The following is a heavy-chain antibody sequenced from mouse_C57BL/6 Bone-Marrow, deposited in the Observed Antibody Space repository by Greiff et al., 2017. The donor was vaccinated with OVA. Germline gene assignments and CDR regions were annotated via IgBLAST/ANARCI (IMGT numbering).Heavy chain of an antibody. D-gene: IGHD3-2*02. J-gene: IGHJ4*01. CDR1: GYTFTNYW. Sequence: QVQLQQSGAELVRPGTSVKMSCKASGYTFTNYWIGWAKQRPGHGLEWIGDIYPGGGYTNYNEKFKGKATLTADKSSSTAYMQFSSLTSEDSAIYYCARGRQLRLMDYWGQGTSVTVSS. V-gene: IGHV1-63*01. CDR3: ARGRQLRLMDY. CDR2: IYPGGGYT.